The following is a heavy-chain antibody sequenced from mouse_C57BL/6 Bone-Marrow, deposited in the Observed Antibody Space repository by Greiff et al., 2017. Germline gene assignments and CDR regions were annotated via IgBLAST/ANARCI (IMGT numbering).Heavy chain of an antibody. CDR2: IDPSDSYT. Sequence: QVQLQQPGAELVKPGASVKLSCKASGYTFTSYWMQWVKQRPGQGLEWIGEIDPSDSYTNYNQKFKGKATLTVDTSSSTAYMQLSSLTSEDSAVYYCAREDLIDYYGSSSFDYWGQGTTLTVSS. J-gene: IGHJ2*01. CDR3: AREDLIDYYGSSSFDY. D-gene: IGHD1-1*01. CDR1: GYTFTSYW. V-gene: IGHV1-50*01.